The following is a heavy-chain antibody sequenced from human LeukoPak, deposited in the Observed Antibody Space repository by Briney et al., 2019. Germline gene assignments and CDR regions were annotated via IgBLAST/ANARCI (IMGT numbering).Heavy chain of an antibody. CDR2: ISGSGGST. Sequence: GGSLRLSCAASGFTFSSYAMSWVHQAPGKGLEWVSAISGSGGSTYYADSVKGRFTISRDNSKNTLYLQMNSLRAEDTAVYYCAKDNRYYYDSSGYHHYWGQGTLVTVSS. V-gene: IGHV3-23*01. J-gene: IGHJ4*02. D-gene: IGHD3-22*01. CDR3: AKDNRYYYDSSGYHHY. CDR1: GFTFSSYA.